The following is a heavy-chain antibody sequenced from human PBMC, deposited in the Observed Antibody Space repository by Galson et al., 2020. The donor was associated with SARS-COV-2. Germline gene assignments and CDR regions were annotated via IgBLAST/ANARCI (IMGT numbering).Heavy chain of an antibody. CDR3: ARRDITGAQDY. Sequence: GGSLRLSCVASGFNFSNYAMRWVRQATGKGLEWVTAISGSGGTTYYGDSVKGRFSISRDNSRDTVYLEMNSLRAEDTAVYYCARRDITGAQDYCGQGTLVTVSS. V-gene: IGHV3-23*01. D-gene: IGHD3-10*01. CDR1: GFNFSNYA. J-gene: IGHJ4*02. CDR2: ISGSGGTT.